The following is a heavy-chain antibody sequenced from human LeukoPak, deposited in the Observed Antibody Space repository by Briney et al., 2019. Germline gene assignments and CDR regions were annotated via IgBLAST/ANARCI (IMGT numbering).Heavy chain of an antibody. CDR1: GGSISSGGYS. CDR3: VGRTAIYDSSGYTDNWFDP. J-gene: IGHJ5*02. D-gene: IGHD3-22*01. V-gene: IGHV4-30-2*01. CDR2: IYHSGST. Sequence: SQTLSLTCAVSGGSISSGGYSWSWIRQPPGKGLEWIGYIYHSGSTYYNPSLKSRVTISVDRSKNQFSLKLSSVTAADTAVYYCVGRTAIYDSSGYTDNWFDPWGQGTLVTVSS.